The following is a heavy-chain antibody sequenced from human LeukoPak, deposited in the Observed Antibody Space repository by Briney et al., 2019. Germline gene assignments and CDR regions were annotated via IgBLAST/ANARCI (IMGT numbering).Heavy chain of an antibody. CDR3: AKAPTVTTYSY. Sequence: SCKASGGTFSSYGMHWVRQAPGKGLEWVAVISYDGSNKYYADSVKGRFTISRDNSKNTLYLQMNSLRAEDTAVYYCAKAPTVTTYSYWGQGTLVTVSS. CDR1: GGTFSSYG. D-gene: IGHD4-11*01. CDR2: ISYDGSNK. J-gene: IGHJ4*02. V-gene: IGHV3-30*18.